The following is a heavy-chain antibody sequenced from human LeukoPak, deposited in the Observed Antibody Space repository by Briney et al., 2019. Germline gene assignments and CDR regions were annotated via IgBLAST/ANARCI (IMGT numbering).Heavy chain of an antibody. CDR1: GGSLSSYY. CDR3: ARAKSQHAVAMDY. Sequence: PSETLSLTCTVSGGSLSSYYWSWIRQPPGKGLEWIGYIYYSGSTNYNPSLKSRVTISVDTSKNQFSLKLSSVTAADTAVYYCARAKSQHAVAMDYWGQGTLVTVSS. V-gene: IGHV4-59*01. CDR2: IYYSGST. J-gene: IGHJ4*02. D-gene: IGHD2-2*01.